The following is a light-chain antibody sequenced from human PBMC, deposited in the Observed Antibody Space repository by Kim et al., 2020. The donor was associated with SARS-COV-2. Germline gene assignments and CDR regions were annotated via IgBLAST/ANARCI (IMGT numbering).Light chain of an antibody. CDR1: LSLLDSSSNRNY. V-gene: IGKV4-1*01. CDR3: QQYYTTPLT. Sequence: DIVMTQSPDSLSVSLGERTTINCKSSLSLLDSSSNRNYLAWFQQKPGQPPKLLIHWASTRESGVPDRFSGSGSGTDFTLTISSLQAEDVAFYYCQQYYTTPLTFGGGTKVDIK. CDR2: WAS. J-gene: IGKJ4*01.